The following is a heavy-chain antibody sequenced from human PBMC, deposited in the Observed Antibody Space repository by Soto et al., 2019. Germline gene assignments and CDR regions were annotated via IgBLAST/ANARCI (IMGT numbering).Heavy chain of an antibody. CDR3: ARVTRLFYYYGMDV. J-gene: IGHJ6*02. V-gene: IGHV4-30-4*01. Sequence: SETLSLTCTVSGGSISSGDYYWSWIRQPPGKGLEWIGYIYYSGSTYYNPSLKSRVTISVDTSKNQFSLKLSSVTAADTAVYYCARVTRLFYYYGMDVWGQGTTVT. CDR1: GGSISSGDYY. CDR2: IYYSGST.